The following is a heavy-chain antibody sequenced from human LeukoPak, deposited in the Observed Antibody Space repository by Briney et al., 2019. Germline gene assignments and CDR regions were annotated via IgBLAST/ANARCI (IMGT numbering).Heavy chain of an antibody. CDR1: GFTFSSYA. J-gene: IGHJ4*02. CDR3: AKDLGIVGGGSDY. D-gene: IGHD1-26*01. V-gene: IGHV3-23*01. Sequence: GGSLSLSCAASGFTFSSYAMNWVRQAPGKGLEWVSAISGGGGGTYYADSVKGRFTISRDNSKNTLYLQMNSLRAEDTAVYYCAKDLGIVGGGSDYWGQGTLVTVSS. CDR2: ISGGGGGT.